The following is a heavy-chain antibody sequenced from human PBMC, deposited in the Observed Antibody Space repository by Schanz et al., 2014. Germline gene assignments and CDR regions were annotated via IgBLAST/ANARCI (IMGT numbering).Heavy chain of an antibody. D-gene: IGHD2-8*01. Sequence: QVQLVQSGAEVKKPGSSVKVSCKASGGTFSRLTFSWVRQAPGQGLEWMGWISPYNGNTNYAQKLQGRVTMTADTSTGTADMELRSLRTDVTALYYCVTMWGYCTATACQIREVLDVWGQGTMVTVSS. V-gene: IGHV1-18*01. CDR1: GGTFSRLT. J-gene: IGHJ3*01. CDR2: ISPYNGNT. CDR3: VTMWGYCTATACQIREVLDV.